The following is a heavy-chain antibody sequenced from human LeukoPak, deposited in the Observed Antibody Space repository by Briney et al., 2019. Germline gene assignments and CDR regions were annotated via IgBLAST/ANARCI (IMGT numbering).Heavy chain of an antibody. CDR2: IYYSGSS. CDR3: V. CDR1: GDSIYSSSYY. J-gene: IGHJ6*03. V-gene: IGHV4-39*07. Sequence: SETLSLTCTVSGDSIYSSSYYWGWIRQPPGKGLEWIGNIYYSGSSYYNPSLKSRVTISVDTSKNQFSLNRISVTAADTAYYMDVWGKRTTVTGSS.